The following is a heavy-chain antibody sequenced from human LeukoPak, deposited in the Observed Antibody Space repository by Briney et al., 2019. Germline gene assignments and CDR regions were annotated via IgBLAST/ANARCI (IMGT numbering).Heavy chain of an antibody. J-gene: IGHJ4*02. Sequence: GGSLRLSCAASGFTFSSCSINWVRQPPGKGRGWVSYISRSSSTIYYADSVKGRFTISRDNAKNLLNLQMNSLRAEYTAVYYCASSTRRYVYWGQGTLVTVSS. V-gene: IGHV3-48*01. CDR2: ISRSSSTI. CDR3: ASSTRRYVY. D-gene: IGHD3-9*01. CDR1: GFTFSSCS.